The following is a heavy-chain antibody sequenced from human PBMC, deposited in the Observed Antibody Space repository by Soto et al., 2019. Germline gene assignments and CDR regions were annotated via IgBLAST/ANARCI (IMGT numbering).Heavy chain of an antibody. J-gene: IGHJ6*02. CDR2: INHSGST. Sequence: PSETLSLTCAVYGGSFSGYYWSWIRQPPGKGLEWIGEINHSGSTNYNPSLKSRVTISVDTSKNQFSLKLSSVTAADTAVYYCASGRLRGYSYGYWSYYYGMDVWGQGTTVTVSS. D-gene: IGHD5-18*01. CDR1: GGSFSGYY. CDR3: ASGRLRGYSYGYWSYYYGMDV. V-gene: IGHV4-34*01.